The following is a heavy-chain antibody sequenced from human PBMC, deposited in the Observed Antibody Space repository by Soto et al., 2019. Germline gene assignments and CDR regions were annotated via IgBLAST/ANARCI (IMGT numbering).Heavy chain of an antibody. D-gene: IGHD2-15*01. CDR1: GGSISSSSYY. J-gene: IGHJ5*02. Sequence: SETLSLTCTVSGGSISSSSYYWGWIRQPPGKGLEWIGSIYYSGSTYYNPSLKSRVTISVDTSKNQFSLKLSSVTAADTAVYYCARHFVPRSGGKRRDWFDPWGQGTLVTVSS. CDR2: IYYSGST. CDR3: ARHFVPRSGGKRRDWFDP. V-gene: IGHV4-39*01.